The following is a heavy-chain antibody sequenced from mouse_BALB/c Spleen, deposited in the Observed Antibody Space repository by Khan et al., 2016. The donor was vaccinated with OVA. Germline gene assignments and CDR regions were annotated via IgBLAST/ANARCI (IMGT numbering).Heavy chain of an antibody. J-gene: IGHJ3*01. D-gene: IGHD2-1*01. V-gene: IGHV1S81*02. Sequence: QVQLQQSGAELVKPGASVRLSCKASGYSFTSYYLYWVKQRPGQGLEWIGDINTSNGGTNFNEKFKIKATLTVDKSSSTAYMQLSSLTSGDSAVYYCTRSGYGTFAYWGRGTLVTVSA. CDR3: TRSGYGTFAY. CDR1: GYSFTSYY. CDR2: INTSNGGT.